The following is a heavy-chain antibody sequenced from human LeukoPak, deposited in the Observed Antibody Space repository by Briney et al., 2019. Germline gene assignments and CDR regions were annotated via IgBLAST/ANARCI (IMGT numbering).Heavy chain of an antibody. J-gene: IGHJ4*02. D-gene: IGHD3-10*01. CDR1: GGSIRSYY. Sequence: SETLSLTCTVSGGSIRSYYWSWIRQPPGKGLEWIGYIYYSGSTNYNPSLKGRVTISVDTSKNQFSLKLSSVTAADTAVYYCARGHYYGSGSYYTFDYWGQGTLVTVSS. CDR2: IYYSGST. CDR3: ARGHYYGSGSYYTFDY. V-gene: IGHV4-59*01.